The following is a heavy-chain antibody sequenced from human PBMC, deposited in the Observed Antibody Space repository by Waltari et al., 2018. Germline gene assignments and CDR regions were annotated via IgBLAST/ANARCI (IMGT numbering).Heavy chain of an antibody. CDR2: ISSSSSYI. Sequence: EVQLVESGGGLVKPGGSLRLSCAASGFTFSSYSMNWVRQAPGKGLEGVSSISSSSSYIYYADSVKGRFTISRDNAKNSLYLQMNSLRAEDTAVYYCATLAVAGTVARDYWGQGTLVTVSS. V-gene: IGHV3-21*01. CDR1: GFTFSSYS. D-gene: IGHD6-19*01. CDR3: ATLAVAGTVARDY. J-gene: IGHJ4*02.